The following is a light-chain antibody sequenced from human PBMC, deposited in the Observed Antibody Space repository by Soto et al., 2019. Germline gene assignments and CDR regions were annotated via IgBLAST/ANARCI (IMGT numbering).Light chain of an antibody. CDR3: QQRSNWPLT. Sequence: EIVLTQSPATLSLSPGERATLSCRASQSVSSYLAWYQQKPGQAPRLLIYDASNRATGIPVRFSGSGSGTDFTLIISSLEPEDFAVYYCQQRSNWPLTFGGGTKVEIK. J-gene: IGKJ4*01. V-gene: IGKV3-11*01. CDR2: DAS. CDR1: QSVSSY.